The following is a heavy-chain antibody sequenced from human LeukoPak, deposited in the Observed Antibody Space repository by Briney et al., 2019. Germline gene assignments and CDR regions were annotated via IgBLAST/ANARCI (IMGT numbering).Heavy chain of an antibody. Sequence: ASVKVSCKASGYTFTSYDINWVRQATGQGLEWMGWMNPNSGNTGYAQKFQGRVTMTRNTSISTAYMELSSLRSEDTAVYYCARLASGVEYCSGGSCYSDYYYGMDVWGQGTTVTVSS. CDR3: ARLASGVEYCSGGSCYSDYYYGMDV. CDR1: GYTFTSYD. V-gene: IGHV1-8*01. D-gene: IGHD2-15*01. J-gene: IGHJ6*02. CDR2: MNPNSGNT.